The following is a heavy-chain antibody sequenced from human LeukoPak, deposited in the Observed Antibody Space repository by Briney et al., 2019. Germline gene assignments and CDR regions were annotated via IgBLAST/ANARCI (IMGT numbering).Heavy chain of an antibody. V-gene: IGHV4-61*01. Sequence: SETLSLTCTVSGGSVSSGSYFWSRIRQPPGKGLEWIGYIYYSGSTNYNPSLKSRVTISVDTSKNQFSLKLSSVTAADTAVYYCARFSGSGSGFDPWGQGTLVTVSS. J-gene: IGHJ5*02. CDR1: GGSVSSGSYF. D-gene: IGHD6-19*01. CDR2: IYYSGST. CDR3: ARFSGSGSGFDP.